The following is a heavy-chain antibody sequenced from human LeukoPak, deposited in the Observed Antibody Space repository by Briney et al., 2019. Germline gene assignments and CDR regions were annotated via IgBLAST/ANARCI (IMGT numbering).Heavy chain of an antibody. CDR1: GGSISSSSYY. V-gene: IGHV4-39*07. CDR2: IYYSGST. J-gene: IGHJ3*02. D-gene: IGHD3-22*01. Sequence: SETLSLTCTVSGGSISSSSYYWGWIRQPPGKGLEWIGSIYYSGSTYYNPSLKSRVTISVDTSKNQFSLKLSSVTAADTAVYYCALAFYYDSSGYQFDAFDIWGQGTMVTVSS. CDR3: ALAFYYDSSGYQFDAFDI.